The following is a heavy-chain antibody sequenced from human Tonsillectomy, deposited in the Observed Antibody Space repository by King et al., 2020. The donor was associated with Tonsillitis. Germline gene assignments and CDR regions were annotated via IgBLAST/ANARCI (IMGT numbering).Heavy chain of an antibody. Sequence: VQLVESGGIMVQPGGSLRLSCAASGFTFDDYSMHWVRQAPGKRLEWVSLISWDGASTYYADSVKGRFTISRDNRKNSVYLQMNGLRTEDAALYYCAKVGRRPYNSAWFLTNWGQGTLVIVSS. J-gene: IGHJ4*02. CDR1: GFTFDDYS. D-gene: IGHD6-19*01. CDR2: ISWDGAST. V-gene: IGHV3-43*01. CDR3: AKVGRRPYNSAWFLTN.